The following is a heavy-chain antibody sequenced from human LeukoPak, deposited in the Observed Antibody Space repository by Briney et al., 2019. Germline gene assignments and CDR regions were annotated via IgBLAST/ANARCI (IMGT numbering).Heavy chain of an antibody. V-gene: IGHV4-34*01. J-gene: IGHJ6*02. CDR2: INHSGST. CDR1: GGSFSGYY. Sequence: SETLSLTCAVYGGSFSGYYWSWIRQPPGKGLEWIGEINHSGSTNYNPSLKSRVTISVDTSKNQFPLKLSSVTAADTAVYYCARVQGVSYYYYYGMDVWGQGTTVTVSS. CDR3: ARVQGVSYYYYYGMDV. D-gene: IGHD3-16*01.